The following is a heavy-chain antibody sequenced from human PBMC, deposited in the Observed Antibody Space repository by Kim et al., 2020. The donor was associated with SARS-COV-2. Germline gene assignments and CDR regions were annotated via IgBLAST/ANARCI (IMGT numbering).Heavy chain of an antibody. CDR3: AEYYYDSSGYYIFDY. CDR1: GGSFSGYY. Sequence: SETLSLTCAVYGGSFSGYYWRWIRQPPGKGLEWIGEINHSGSTNYNPSLKSRVTISVDTSKNQFSLKLSSVTAADTAVYYCAEYYYDSSGYYIFDYWGQGTLVTVSS. J-gene: IGHJ4*02. CDR2: INHSGST. V-gene: IGHV4-34*01. D-gene: IGHD3-22*01.